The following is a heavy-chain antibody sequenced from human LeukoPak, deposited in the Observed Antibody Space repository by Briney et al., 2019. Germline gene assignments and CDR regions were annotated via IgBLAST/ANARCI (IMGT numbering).Heavy chain of an antibody. CDR1: GFTFSSYG. CDR2: IWYDGSNK. J-gene: IGHJ4*02. V-gene: IGHV3-33*01. Sequence: GGSLRLSCAASGFTFSSYGMRWVRQAPGKGLEWVAVIWYDGSNKYYADSVKGRFTISRDNSKNTLYLQMNSLRAEDTAVYYCARGAYYYDSSGYYYTDYWGQGTLVTVSS. D-gene: IGHD3-22*01. CDR3: ARGAYYYDSSGYYYTDY.